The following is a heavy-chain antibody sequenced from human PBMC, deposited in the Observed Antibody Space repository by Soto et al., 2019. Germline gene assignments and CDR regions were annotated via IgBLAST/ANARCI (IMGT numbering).Heavy chain of an antibody. D-gene: IGHD6-19*01. J-gene: IGHJ3*02. V-gene: IGHV3-33*01. CDR2: IWYDGSNK. Sequence: GGSLRLSCAASGFTFSIYGMHWFRQAPGKGLEWVAVIWYDGSNKYYADSVKGRFTISRDNSKNTLYLQMNSLRAEDTAVYYCARPFYSSGWYVAFDIWGQGTMVTVSS. CDR3: ARPFYSSGWYVAFDI. CDR1: GFTFSIYG.